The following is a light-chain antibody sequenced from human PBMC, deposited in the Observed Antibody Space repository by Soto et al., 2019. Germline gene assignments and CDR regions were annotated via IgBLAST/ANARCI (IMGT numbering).Light chain of an antibody. CDR2: GAS. CDR3: QQYKNWPPLT. CDR1: QSVSSN. V-gene: IGKV3-15*01. J-gene: IGKJ4*01. Sequence: EIVMTQSPATLSVSPGERATLSCRASQSVSSNLAWYQQKPGQAPRLLIYGASTRVTGMPARFSGSGSGTEFTLTISNLQSEDFAVYYCQQYKNWPPLTFGGGTKVEIK.